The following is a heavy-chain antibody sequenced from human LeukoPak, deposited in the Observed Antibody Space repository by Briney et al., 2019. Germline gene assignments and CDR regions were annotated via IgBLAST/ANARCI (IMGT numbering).Heavy chain of an antibody. CDR1: GFTFSTYV. J-gene: IGHJ4*02. CDR2: ISSNGDNT. CDR3: VRGTGY. V-gene: IGHV3-64D*06. Sequence: PGESLRLSCSVSGFTFSTYVMHWVRQAPGKGLEYVSAISSNGDNTYYADSVKGRFTISRDNSKNTLYLQMSSLRPDDTAVYFCVRGTGYWGQGTLVTVSS.